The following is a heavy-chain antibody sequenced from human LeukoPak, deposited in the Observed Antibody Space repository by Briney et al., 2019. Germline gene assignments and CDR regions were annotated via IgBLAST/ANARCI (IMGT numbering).Heavy chain of an antibody. CDR2: IQYSGST. V-gene: IGHV4-39*07. J-gene: IGHJ4*02. CDR1: GASFSSISYY. CDR3: AIEPVGATYFGFDY. D-gene: IGHD1-26*01. Sequence: SETLSLTCAVSGASFSSISYYWGWIRQPAGKGLEWIASIQYSGSTYYNPSLKSRVTISVDTSKNQFSLKLSSVTAADTAVYYCAIEPVGATYFGFDYWGQGTLVTVSS.